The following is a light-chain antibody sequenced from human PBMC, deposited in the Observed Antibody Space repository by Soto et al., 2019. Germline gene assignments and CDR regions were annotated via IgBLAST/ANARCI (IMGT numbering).Light chain of an antibody. CDR3: QQYGISPYT. CDR1: QSVSSSY. J-gene: IGKJ2*01. CDR2: GAS. Sequence: EIVLTQSPDTLSLSPGERATLSCRASQSVSSSYLGWYQQKPGQAPRFLIYGASSRATGTPDRFSGSGSGTDFTLTISRLEPEDFAVYYCQQYGISPYTFGQGTKLEIK. V-gene: IGKV3-20*01.